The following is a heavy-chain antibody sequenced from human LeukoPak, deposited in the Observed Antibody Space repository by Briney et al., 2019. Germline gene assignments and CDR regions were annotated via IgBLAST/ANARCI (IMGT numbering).Heavy chain of an antibody. Sequence: SETLSLTCSVSGGSISNYYWSWIRQPPGKGLEWVGFIYNSAGTTYSPSLKSRVTISLDTSKNQFSLRLSSVTAADTAVYYCGRHKRHDGTSPTAWCDPWGQGTLVNVSS. D-gene: IGHD5-24*01. CDR1: GGSISNYY. J-gene: IGHJ5*02. CDR2: IYNSAGT. V-gene: IGHV4-59*08. CDR3: GRHKRHDGTSPTAWCDP.